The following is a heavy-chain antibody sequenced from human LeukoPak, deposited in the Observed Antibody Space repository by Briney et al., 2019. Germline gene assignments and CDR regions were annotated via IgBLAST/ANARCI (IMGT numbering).Heavy chain of an antibody. CDR2: ISNSSSYI. J-gene: IGHJ5*01. CDR3: ARAQKGTSSSWYLFHDS. V-gene: IGHV3-21*01. D-gene: IGHD6-13*01. Sequence: PGGSLRLSCAASGCTFSSYSMNWVRQAPGKGLEWVSSISNSSSYIYYADSVKGRFTISRDTAKNSLYLQMNSLRAEDAAVYYCARAQKGTSSSWYLFHDSWGQGTLVTVSS. CDR1: GCTFSSYS.